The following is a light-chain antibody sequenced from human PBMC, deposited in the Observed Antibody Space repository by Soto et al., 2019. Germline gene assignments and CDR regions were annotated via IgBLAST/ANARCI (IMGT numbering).Light chain of an antibody. Sequence: EIVMTQSPATLSVSPGERATLSCRASQSVTSNLAWYQQKPGQAPRLLIYRASTRATGIPARFSGSVSGTEFNLTISSLQSEDFAVYYCQQYNNWPPLTFGGGTRVEIK. J-gene: IGKJ4*01. CDR3: QQYNNWPPLT. V-gene: IGKV3-15*01. CDR2: RAS. CDR1: QSVTSN.